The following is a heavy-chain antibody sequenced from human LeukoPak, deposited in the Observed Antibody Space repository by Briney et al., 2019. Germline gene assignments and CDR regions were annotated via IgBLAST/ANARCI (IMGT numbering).Heavy chain of an antibody. D-gene: IGHD3-10*01. CDR3: AKGSITITYYFDY. J-gene: IGHJ4*02. V-gene: IGHV3-23*01. CDR2: VSGSGSTT. Sequence: GGSLRLSCAASGFTFYNYAMSWVRQAPGKGLEWVSAVSGSGSTTYYADSVKGRFTISRDNSKNTLYLQMNSLRAEDTAVYFCAKGSITITYYFDYWGQGTLVTVSS. CDR1: GFTFYNYA.